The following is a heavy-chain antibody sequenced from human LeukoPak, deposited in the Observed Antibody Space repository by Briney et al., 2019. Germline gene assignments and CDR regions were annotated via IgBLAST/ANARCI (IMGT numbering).Heavy chain of an antibody. CDR1: GYTFTSYD. V-gene: IGHV1-8*01. CDR2: MNPNSGNT. Sequence: GASVKVSCKASGYTFTSYDINWVRQATGQGLEWMGWMNPNSGNTGYAQKFQGRVTITRNTSISTVYMELSSLRSEDTAVYYCARGAVVRGVVITLVYWGQGTLVTVSS. D-gene: IGHD3-10*01. J-gene: IGHJ4*02. CDR3: ARGAVVRGVVITLVY.